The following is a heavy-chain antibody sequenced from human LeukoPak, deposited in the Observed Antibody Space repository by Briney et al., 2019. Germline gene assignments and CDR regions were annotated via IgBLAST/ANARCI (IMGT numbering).Heavy chain of an antibody. CDR2: TRNDGSTK. J-gene: IGHJ2*01. V-gene: IGHV3-30*02. CDR3: AKVHTSSWGFFEV. CDR1: GFTFKTYG. Sequence: GGSLRLSCAASGFTFKTYGLHWVRQAPGKGLEWVAFTRNDGSTKYYADSVKGRFTISRDNSKNTLYLDMNSLTIEETAVYYCAKVHTSSWGFFEVWGRGAPVTVSS. D-gene: IGHD6-13*01.